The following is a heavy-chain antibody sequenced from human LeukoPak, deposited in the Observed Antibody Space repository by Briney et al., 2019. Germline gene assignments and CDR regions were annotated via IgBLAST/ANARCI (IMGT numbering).Heavy chain of an antibody. D-gene: IGHD4-17*01. V-gene: IGHV1-2*02. CDR1: GYTFTGQY. Sequence: ASVKVSCKASGYTFTGQYLHWVRQAPGQGLEWMGWITLNSGGTNYAQNFQGRVTMTRDTSITTAYMELSSLRSDDTAVYYCVKDREDYGDYALGAFDIWGQGTMVTVSS. CDR3: VKDREDYGDYALGAFDI. J-gene: IGHJ3*02. CDR2: ITLNSGGT.